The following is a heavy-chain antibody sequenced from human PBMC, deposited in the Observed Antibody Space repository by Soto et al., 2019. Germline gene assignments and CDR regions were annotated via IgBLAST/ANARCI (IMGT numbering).Heavy chain of an antibody. CDR1: GGTFSSYA. CDR2: IIPIFGTA. J-gene: IGHJ4*02. D-gene: IGHD5-12*01. CDR3: ARDTARYGGYSPFDY. V-gene: IGHV1-69*01. Sequence: QVQLVQSGAEVKKPGSSVKVSCKASGGTFSSYAISWVRQAPGQGLEWMGGIIPIFGTANYAQKFQGRVTMSEDESTSTAYMELSSLRSEDTAAYYCARDTARYGGYSPFDYWGQGTLVTVSS.